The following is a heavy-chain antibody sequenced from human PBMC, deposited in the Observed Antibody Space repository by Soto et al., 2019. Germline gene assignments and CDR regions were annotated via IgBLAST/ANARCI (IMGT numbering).Heavy chain of an antibody. CDR3: AQAELLWFPEPHGMDV. J-gene: IGHJ6*02. D-gene: IGHD3-10*01. CDR1: GFTFSSYG. V-gene: IGHV3-30*18. CDR2: ISYDGSNK. Sequence: PGGSLRLSCAASGFTFSSYGMHWVRQAPGKGLEWVAVISYDGSNKYYADSVKGRFTISRDNSKNTLYLQMNSLRAEDTAVHYCAQAELLWFPEPHGMDVWGQGTTVTVSS.